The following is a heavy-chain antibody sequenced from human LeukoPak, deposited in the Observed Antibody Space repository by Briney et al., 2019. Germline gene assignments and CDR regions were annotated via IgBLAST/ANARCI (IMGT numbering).Heavy chain of an antibody. CDR2: MYSGGST. V-gene: IGHV3-53*04. Sequence: GGSLRLSCAVSGFTVSTNYMSWVRQAPGKGLEWVSVMYSGGSTYYADSVKGRFTISRHNSKNTLYLEINSLRPDDTGVYYCGRGGGDYNPFDYWGQGTLVTVSS. J-gene: IGHJ4*02. D-gene: IGHD4-17*01. CDR3: GRGGGDYNPFDY. CDR1: GFTVSTNY.